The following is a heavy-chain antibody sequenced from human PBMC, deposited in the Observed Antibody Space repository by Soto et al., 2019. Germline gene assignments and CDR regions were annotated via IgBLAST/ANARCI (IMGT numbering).Heavy chain of an antibody. J-gene: IGHJ4*02. CDR1: GYTFTSYA. D-gene: IGHD1-20*01. Sequence: QVQLVQSGAEEKKPGASVKVSCKASGYTFTSYAMYWVRQAPGQRLEWMGWINAGNGNTKYSQKFQGRVTITRDTSASTAYMELSSLRSEDTAVYYCARGITLPTPLDYWGQGTLVTVSS. V-gene: IGHV1-3*05. CDR2: INAGNGNT. CDR3: ARGITLPTPLDY.